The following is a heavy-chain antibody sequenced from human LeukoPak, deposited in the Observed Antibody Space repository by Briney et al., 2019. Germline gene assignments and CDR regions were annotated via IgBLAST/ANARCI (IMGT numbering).Heavy chain of an antibody. D-gene: IGHD3-10*01. CDR2: IYYSGST. Sequence: SETLSLTCTVSGNSISSGDYYWSWIRQPHGKGLEWIGSIYYSGSTYPKSSLKSRLTMSVDTSKNQFSLMLDSVTAADTAVYYCARHYYYNSGSFFDYWGQGTLVTVSS. V-gene: IGHV4-30-4*01. CDR3: ARHYYYNSGSFFDY. CDR1: GNSISSGDYY. J-gene: IGHJ4*02.